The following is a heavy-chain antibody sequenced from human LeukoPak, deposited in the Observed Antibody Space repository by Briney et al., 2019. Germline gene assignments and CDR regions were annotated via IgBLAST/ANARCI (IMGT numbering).Heavy chain of an antibody. V-gene: IGHV1-18*01. CDR2: ISAYNGNT. D-gene: IGHD2-15*01. CDR1: GYTFTSYG. J-gene: IGHJ4*02. CDR3: ARDRLVVVAATPVDAFDI. Sequence: ASVKVSCKASGYTFTSYGISWVRQAPGQGLEWMGWISAYNGNTNYAQKLQGRVTMTTDTSTSTAYMELRSLRSDDTAVYYCARDRLVVVAATPVDAFDIWGQGTLVIVSS.